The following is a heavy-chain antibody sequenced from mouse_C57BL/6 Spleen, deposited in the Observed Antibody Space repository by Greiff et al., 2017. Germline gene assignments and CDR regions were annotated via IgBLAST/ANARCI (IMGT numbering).Heavy chain of an antibody. J-gene: IGHJ2*01. D-gene: IGHD1-1*01. CDR3: ARESTVVADFDY. CDR2: IYPGDGDT. Sequence: VQLQHSGAELVKPGASVKISCKASGYAFSSYWMNWVKQRPGKGLEWIGQIYPGDGDTNYNGKFKGKATLTADKSSSTAYMQLSSLTSEDSAVYFCARESTVVADFDYWGQGTTLTVSS. CDR1: GYAFSSYW. V-gene: IGHV1-80*01.